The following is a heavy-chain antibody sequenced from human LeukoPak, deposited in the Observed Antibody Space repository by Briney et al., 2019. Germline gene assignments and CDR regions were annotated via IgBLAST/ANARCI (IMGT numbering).Heavy chain of an antibody. V-gene: IGHV3-48*03. D-gene: IGHD6-13*01. J-gene: IGHJ6*02. CDR2: ISSSGSTK. Sequence: LGGSLRLSCAASGFTFSSYEMNWVRQAPGKGLEWVSYISSSGSTKYYADSVKGRFTISRDNAKNSLYLQMNSLRAEDTAVYYCARVRSPRIAAAGVWGQGTTVTVSS. CDR1: GFTFSSYE. CDR3: ARVRSPRIAAAGV.